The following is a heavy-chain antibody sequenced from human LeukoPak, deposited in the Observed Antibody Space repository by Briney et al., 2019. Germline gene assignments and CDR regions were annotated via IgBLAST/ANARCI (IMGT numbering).Heavy chain of an antibody. Sequence: SETLSLTCSVSGGSINSFYWSWIRQSPGKGLEWIGYIYYSGNTNYNPSLQSRVTISVDTSKRQFSLKLSSVTAADTAVYYCARDQGAVAGIDPWGQGTLVTVSS. V-gene: IGHV4-59*01. D-gene: IGHD6-19*01. CDR2: IYYSGNT. CDR3: ARDQGAVAGIDP. CDR1: GGSINSFY. J-gene: IGHJ5*02.